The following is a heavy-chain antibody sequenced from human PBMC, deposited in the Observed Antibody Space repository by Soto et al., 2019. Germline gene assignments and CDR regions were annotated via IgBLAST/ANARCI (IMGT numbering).Heavy chain of an antibody. CDR3: AKGPTDYGDYQTPYYFDY. J-gene: IGHJ4*02. CDR2: ISGSGGST. D-gene: IGHD4-17*01. Sequence: EVQLLESGGGLVQPGGSLRLSCAASGFTFSSYAMSWVRQAPGKGLEWVSAISGSGGSTYYADSMKGRFTISRDNSKNTLYLQMNSLRAEDTAVYYCAKGPTDYGDYQTPYYFDYWGQGTLVTVSS. CDR1: GFTFSSYA. V-gene: IGHV3-23*01.